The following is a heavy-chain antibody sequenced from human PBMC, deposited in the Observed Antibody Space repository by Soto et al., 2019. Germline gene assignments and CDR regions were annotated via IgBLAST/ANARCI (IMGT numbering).Heavy chain of an antibody. CDR1: GGSISSSSYY. D-gene: IGHD3-10*01. Sequence: PSETLSLTCTVSGGSISSSSYYWGWIRQPPGKGLEWIGSIYYSGSTYYNPSLTSRVTISVDTSKTQFSLKLTSVTAADTAIYFCARLVYDTRLNYMYFDFWGQGALVTVSS. J-gene: IGHJ4*02. V-gene: IGHV4-39*07. CDR3: ARLVYDTRLNYMYFDF. CDR2: IYYSGST.